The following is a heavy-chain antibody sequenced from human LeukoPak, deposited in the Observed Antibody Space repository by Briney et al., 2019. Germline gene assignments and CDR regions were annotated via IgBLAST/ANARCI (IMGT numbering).Heavy chain of an antibody. Sequence: GRSLRLSCAASGFTFDDYAMHWVRQAPGKGLGWVSGISWNSGSIGYADSVKGRFTISRDNAKNSLYLQMNSLRAEDTALYYCAKGRDKYQLLSKNWFDPWGQGTLVTVSS. CDR1: GFTFDDYA. J-gene: IGHJ5*02. CDR3: AKGRDKYQLLSKNWFDP. V-gene: IGHV3-9*01. CDR2: ISWNSGSI. D-gene: IGHD2-2*01.